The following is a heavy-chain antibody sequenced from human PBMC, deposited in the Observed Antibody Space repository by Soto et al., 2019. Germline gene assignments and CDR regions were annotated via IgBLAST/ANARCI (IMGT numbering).Heavy chain of an antibody. Sequence: PSETLSLTCTVSGGSISSYYWSWIRQPAGKGLEWIGRIYTSGSTNYNPSLKRRVTMSVDTSKNQFSLKLSSVTAADTAVYYCARARYDFWSGYPGSYGMDVWGQGTTVPSP. J-gene: IGHJ6*02. CDR1: GGSISSYY. CDR3: ARARYDFWSGYPGSYGMDV. CDR2: IYTSGST. D-gene: IGHD3-3*01. V-gene: IGHV4-4*07.